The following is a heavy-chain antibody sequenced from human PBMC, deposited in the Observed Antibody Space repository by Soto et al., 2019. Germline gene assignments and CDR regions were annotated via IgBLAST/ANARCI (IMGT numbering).Heavy chain of an antibody. J-gene: IGHJ5*02. V-gene: IGHV6-1*01. CDR1: GDSVSSNSAA. D-gene: IGHD2-21*01. CDR2: TYYRSKWYN. CDR3: AREPGILASILWWCAYNWFDP. Sequence: SQTLSLTCAISGDSVSSNSAAWNWIRQSPSRGLEWLGRTYYRSKWYNDYAVSVKSRITINPDTSKNQFSLQLNSVTPEDTAVYYCAREPGILASILWWCAYNWFDPWGQGTLVTVSS.